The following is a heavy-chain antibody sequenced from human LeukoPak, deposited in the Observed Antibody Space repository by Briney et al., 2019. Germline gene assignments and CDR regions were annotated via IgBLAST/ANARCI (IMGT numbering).Heavy chain of an antibody. CDR2: ISSSSSYI. CDR1: GFTFSSYS. V-gene: IGHV3-21*01. J-gene: IGHJ4*02. D-gene: IGHD6-19*01. Sequence: GGSPRLSCAASGFTFSSYSMNWVRQAPGKGLEWVSSISSSSSYIYYADSVKGRFTISRDNAKNSLYLQMNSLRAEDTAVYYCARGIAVAGIRGGYWGQGTLVTVSS. CDR3: ARGIAVAGIRGGY.